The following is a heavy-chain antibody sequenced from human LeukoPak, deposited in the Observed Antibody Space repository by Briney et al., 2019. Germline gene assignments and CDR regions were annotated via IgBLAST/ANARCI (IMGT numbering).Heavy chain of an antibody. CDR2: INPGDSDT. CDR3: ARRASARYGDFDY. J-gene: IGHJ4*02. D-gene: IGHD4/OR15-4a*01. V-gene: IGHV5-51*01. CDR1: DSSFTSYW. Sequence: GASLKISRKGSDSSFTSYWIGWVRPMPGKGLEWMGIINPGDSDTRYSPSFQGQVTISVDKSISTAYLQWSSLRASDTAMYYCARRASARYGDFDYWGQGTLVTVSS.